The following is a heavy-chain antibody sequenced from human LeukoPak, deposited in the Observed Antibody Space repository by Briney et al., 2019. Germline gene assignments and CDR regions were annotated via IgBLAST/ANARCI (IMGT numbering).Heavy chain of an antibody. V-gene: IGHV4-4*07. CDR3: ARRQISGDPSAFDI. CDR2: IYTSGST. D-gene: IGHD7-27*01. J-gene: IGHJ3*02. CDR1: GDSISTYY. Sequence: PSETLSLTCTVSGDSISTYYWSWIRQPAGKGLEWIGRIYTSGSTNYNPSLKSRVTMSVDTSKNQFSLKLSSVTAADTAVYYCARRQISGDPSAFDIWGQGTMVTVSS.